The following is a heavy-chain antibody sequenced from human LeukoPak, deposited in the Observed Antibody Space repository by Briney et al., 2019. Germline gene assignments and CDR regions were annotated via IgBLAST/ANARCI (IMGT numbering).Heavy chain of an antibody. J-gene: IGHJ4*02. CDR3: ARDFPHIITFGGATGDYFDY. D-gene: IGHD3-16*01. CDR1: GYTFTSYG. Sequence: GASVKVSCKASGYTFTSYGISWVRQAPGQGLEWMGIINPSGGSTSYAQKFQGRVTMTRDTSTSTVYMELSSLRSEDTAVYYCARDFPHIITFGGATGDYFDYWGQGTLVTVSS. CDR2: INPSGGST. V-gene: IGHV1-46*01.